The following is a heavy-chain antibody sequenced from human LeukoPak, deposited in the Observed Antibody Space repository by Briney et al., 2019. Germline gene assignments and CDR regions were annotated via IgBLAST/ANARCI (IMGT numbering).Heavy chain of an antibody. CDR2: ISSSSSTI. J-gene: IGHJ4*02. Sequence: GGSLRLSCAASGFTFSSYSMNWVRQAPGKGLEWVSYISSSSSTIYYADSVKGRFTISRDNAKNSLYLQMNSLRVEDTAVYYCARDLDSLAFFWGQGTLVTVSS. CDR1: GFTFSSYS. CDR3: ARDLDSLAFF. V-gene: IGHV3-48*01. D-gene: IGHD1-1*01.